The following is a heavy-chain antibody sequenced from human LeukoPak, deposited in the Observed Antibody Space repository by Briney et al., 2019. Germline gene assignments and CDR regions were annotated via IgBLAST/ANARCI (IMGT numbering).Heavy chain of an antibody. V-gene: IGHV1-69*05. D-gene: IGHD2-2*01. CDR1: GGTFSSYA. Sequence: SVKVSCKASGGTFSSYAISWVRQAPGQGLEWMGRIIPIFGTANYAQKFQGRVTITTDESTSTAYMELSSLRSEDTAVYYCARTYCSSTSCLDYAIDYWGQGTLVTISS. CDR2: IIPIFGTA. CDR3: ARTYCSSTSCLDYAIDY. J-gene: IGHJ4*02.